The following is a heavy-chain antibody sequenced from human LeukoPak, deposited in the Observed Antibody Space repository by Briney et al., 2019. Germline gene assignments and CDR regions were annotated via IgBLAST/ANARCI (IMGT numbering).Heavy chain of an antibody. CDR3: ARVGVVVAATAA. J-gene: IGHJ5*02. CDR1: GGSISSSSYY. Sequence: SETLSLTCTVSGGSISSSSYYWGWIRQPPGKGLEWIGSIYYSGSTYYNPSLKSRVTISVDTSKNQFSLKLSSVTAADTAVYYCARVGVVVAATAAWGQGTLVTVSS. V-gene: IGHV4-39*07. CDR2: IYYSGST. D-gene: IGHD2-15*01.